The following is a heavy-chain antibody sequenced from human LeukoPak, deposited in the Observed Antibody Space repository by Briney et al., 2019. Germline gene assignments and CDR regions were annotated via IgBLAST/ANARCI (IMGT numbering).Heavy chain of an antibody. CDR3: ARITGSYYHYYMDV. CDR2: IYHSGST. D-gene: IGHD3-10*01. CDR1: GYSISSGDY. Sequence: PSETLSLTCAVSGYSISSGDYWGWIRQPPGKGLEWIGNIYHSGSTFYNPSLKSRVTISVHTSKNQFSLKLSSVTAADTAVYYCARITGSYYHYYMDVWGKGTTVTVSS. V-gene: IGHV4-38-2*01. J-gene: IGHJ6*03.